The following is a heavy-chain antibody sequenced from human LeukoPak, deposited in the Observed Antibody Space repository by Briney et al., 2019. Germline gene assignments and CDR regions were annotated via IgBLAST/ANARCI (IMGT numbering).Heavy chain of an antibody. Sequence: GESLKISCKGPGYSFTSYWIGWVRQMPGKGLEWMGIIYPGDSDTRYSPSFQGQVTISADKSISTAYLQWSSLKASDTAMYYCARTSIAAAGTRWPFDYWGQGTLVTVSS. J-gene: IGHJ4*02. CDR3: ARTSIAAAGTRWPFDY. V-gene: IGHV5-51*01. CDR1: GYSFTSYW. D-gene: IGHD6-13*01. CDR2: IYPGDSDT.